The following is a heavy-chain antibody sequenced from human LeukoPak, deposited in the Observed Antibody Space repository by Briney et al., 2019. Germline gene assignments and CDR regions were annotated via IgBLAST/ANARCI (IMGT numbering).Heavy chain of an antibody. V-gene: IGHV3-7*01. Sequence: GGSLGLSCAASGFTFSSYWMSWVRQAPGMGLEWVANINQDGSEKYYVDSVKGRFTISRDNAKNSLYLQMNSLRAEDTAVYYCAKTTVTTRGAHPYFDYWGQGTLVTVSS. CDR1: GFTFSSYW. CDR2: INQDGSEK. CDR3: AKTTVTTRGAHPYFDY. J-gene: IGHJ4*02. D-gene: IGHD4-17*01.